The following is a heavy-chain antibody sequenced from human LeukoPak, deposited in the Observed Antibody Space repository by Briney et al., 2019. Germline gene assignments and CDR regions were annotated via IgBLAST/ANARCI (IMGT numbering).Heavy chain of an antibody. V-gene: IGHV3-64D*09. CDR3: VKDRYDY. J-gene: IGHJ4*02. Sequence: PGGSLRLSCSASGFTFSNCGMHWVRQAPGKGLEYVSAISSNGDSTYYADSVKGRFTISRDNSKNTLYLQMSSLRDEDTAVYYCVKDRYDYWGQGTLVTVSS. CDR1: GFTFSNCG. CDR2: ISSNGDST.